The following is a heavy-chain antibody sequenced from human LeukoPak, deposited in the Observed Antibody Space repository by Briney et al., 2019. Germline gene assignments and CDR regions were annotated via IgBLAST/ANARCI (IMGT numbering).Heavy chain of an antibody. D-gene: IGHD3-10*01. CDR1: GFTFSTYS. CDR2: ISGSGGST. J-gene: IGHJ4*02. V-gene: IGHV3-23*01. CDR3: AKDGSPMVRGVLDY. Sequence: HSGGSLRLSCAASGFTFSTYSMNWVRQAPGKGLEWVSAISGSGGSTYYADSVKGRFTISRDNSKNTLYLQMNSLRAEDTAVYYCAKDGSPMVRGVLDYWGQGTLVTVSS.